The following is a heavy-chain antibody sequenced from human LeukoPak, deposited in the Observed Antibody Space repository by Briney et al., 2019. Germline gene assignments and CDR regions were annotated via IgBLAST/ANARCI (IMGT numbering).Heavy chain of an antibody. CDR1: GYTFTGYF. CDR3: ARDRNSGSSLDI. CDR2: IYPYSGDT. J-gene: IGHJ3*02. V-gene: IGHV1-2*02. Sequence: ASVKVSCKASGYTFTGYFMHWVRQAPGQGLEWMGWIYPYSGDTNYAQNFQGRVTMTRDTSISTAYMELSSLKSDDTAVYYCARDRNSGSSLDIWGQGTMLTVSS. D-gene: IGHD6-6*01.